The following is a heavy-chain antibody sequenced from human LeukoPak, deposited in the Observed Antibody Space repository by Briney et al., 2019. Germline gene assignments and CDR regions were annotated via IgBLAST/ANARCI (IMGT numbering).Heavy chain of an antibody. CDR2: IRYDGSNK. J-gene: IGHJ4*02. D-gene: IGHD2-15*01. CDR3: AKDLDIVVVVAATRGLGDY. V-gene: IGHV3-30*02. Sequence: GGSLRLSCAASGFTFSSYGMHWVRQAPGKGLEWVAFIRYDGSNKYYADSVKGRFTISRDNSENTLYLQMNSLRAEDTAVYYCAKDLDIVVVVAATRGLGDYWGQGTLVTVPS. CDR1: GFTFSSYG.